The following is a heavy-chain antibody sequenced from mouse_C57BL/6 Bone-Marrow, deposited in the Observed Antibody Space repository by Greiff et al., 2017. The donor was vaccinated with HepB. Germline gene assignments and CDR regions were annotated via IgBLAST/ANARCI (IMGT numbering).Heavy chain of an antibody. D-gene: IGHD2-1*01. CDR1: GYAFSSSW. V-gene: IGHV1-82*01. J-gene: IGHJ2*01. CDR3: ARNYGNFGDYFDY. Sequence: VQLQQSGPELVKPGASVKISCKASGYAFSSSWMNWVKQRPGKGLEWIGRIYPGDGDTNYNGKFKGKATLTADKSSSTAYMQLSSLTSEDSAVYFCARNYGNFGDYFDYWGQGTTLTVSS. CDR2: IYPGDGDT.